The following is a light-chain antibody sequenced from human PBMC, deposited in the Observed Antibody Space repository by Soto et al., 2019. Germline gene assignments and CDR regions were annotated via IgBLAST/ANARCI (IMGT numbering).Light chain of an antibody. CDR1: MRDVGAYNL. CDR2: EVR. Sequence: QSVLTQPASVSGSAGQSITISCSGTMRDVGAYNLVSWYQQHPGTAPKLIIYEVRNRPSGISSRFSGSRSGNTASLTISGLQSEDEGDYYCSAYTAGGTLVFGGGTKVTVL. V-gene: IGLV2-14*01. J-gene: IGLJ3*02. CDR3: SAYTAGGTLV.